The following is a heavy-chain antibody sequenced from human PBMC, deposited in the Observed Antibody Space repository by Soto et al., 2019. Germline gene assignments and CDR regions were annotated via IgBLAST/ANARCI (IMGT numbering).Heavy chain of an antibody. D-gene: IGHD3-10*01. J-gene: IGHJ6*02. V-gene: IGHV4-39*01. Sequence: SETLSLTCTVSGGSISSSSYYWSWIRQAPGKGLEWIGRIYYSGSTYYNPSLKSRVTISVDTSKNQFSQKRSSVTAADTAVYYCARTYYYCSGSYYNTRPIPYYYYYGMDVWGQGTTVTVSS. CDR1: GGSISSSSYY. CDR2: IYYSGST. CDR3: ARTYYYCSGSYYNTRPIPYYYYYGMDV.